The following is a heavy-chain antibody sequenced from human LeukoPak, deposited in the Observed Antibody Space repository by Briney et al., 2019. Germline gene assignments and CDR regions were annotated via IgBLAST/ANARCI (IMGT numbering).Heavy chain of an antibody. V-gene: IGHV3-7*01. D-gene: IGHD6-6*01. CDR1: GFTFSGYW. Sequence: GGSLRLSCAASGFTFSGYWMSWVRQAPGKGLEWVANIKQDGSEKYYVDSVKGRFTISRDNAKNSLYLQMNSLRAEDTAVYYCARDYRIAARLNYYYYMDVWGKGTTVTVSS. CDR3: ARDYRIAARLNYYYYMDV. J-gene: IGHJ6*03. CDR2: IKQDGSEK.